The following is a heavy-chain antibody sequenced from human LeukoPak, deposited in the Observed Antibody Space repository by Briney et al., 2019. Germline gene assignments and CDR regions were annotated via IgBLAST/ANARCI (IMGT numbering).Heavy chain of an antibody. J-gene: IGHJ4*02. V-gene: IGHV3-13*01. CDR1: GFTFSSYA. Sequence: PGGSLRLSCAASGFTFSSYAMHWVRQATGKGLEWVSAIATTGDTYYPDSVKGRFTISRENAKNSLYLQMNSLRAEDTAVYYCARAADSSNYYPPTHPDYWGQGTLVTVSS. D-gene: IGHD3-22*01. CDR2: IATTGDT. CDR3: ARAADSSNYYPPTHPDY.